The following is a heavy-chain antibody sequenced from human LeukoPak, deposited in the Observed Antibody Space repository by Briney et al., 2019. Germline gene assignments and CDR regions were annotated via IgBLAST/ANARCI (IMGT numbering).Heavy chain of an antibody. D-gene: IGHD1-26*01. CDR1: GGSFSGYY. V-gene: IGHV4-34*01. J-gene: IGHJ4*02. Sequence: SETLSLTCAVYGGSFSGYYWSWIRQPPGKGLEWIGEINHSGSSNYNPPLKSRVTISVDTSKNQFSLKLSSVTAADTAVYYCASSVSYSTIDYWGQGTLVTVSS. CDR3: ASSVSYSTIDY. CDR2: INHSGSS.